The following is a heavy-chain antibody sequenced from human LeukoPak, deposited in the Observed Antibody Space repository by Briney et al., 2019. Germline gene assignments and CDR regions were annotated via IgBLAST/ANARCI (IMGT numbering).Heavy chain of an antibody. Sequence: ASVKVSCKASGYTFTGYYMHWVRQAPGQGLEWMGWINPNSGGTNYAQKFQGRVTMTRDTSISTAYMELSRLRSDDTAVYYCARDPGYSSPLENWGQGTLVTVSS. CDR3: ARDPGYSSPLEN. V-gene: IGHV1-2*02. D-gene: IGHD6-13*01. CDR2: INPNSGGT. CDR1: GYTFTGYY. J-gene: IGHJ1*01.